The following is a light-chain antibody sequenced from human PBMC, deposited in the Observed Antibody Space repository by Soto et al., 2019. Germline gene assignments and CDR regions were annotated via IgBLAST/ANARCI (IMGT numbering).Light chain of an antibody. V-gene: IGLV2-23*02. Sequence: QSVLTQPASVSGSPGQSITISCTGTSSDVGSYNLVSWYQQHPGKAPKLMIYEVSKRPSGVSNRFSGSKSGNTASLTISGLQAEDEADYYFCTYAGSSTSLVVFGGGTKLTVL. CDR1: SSDVGSYNL. J-gene: IGLJ2*01. CDR2: EVS. CDR3: CTYAGSSTSLVV.